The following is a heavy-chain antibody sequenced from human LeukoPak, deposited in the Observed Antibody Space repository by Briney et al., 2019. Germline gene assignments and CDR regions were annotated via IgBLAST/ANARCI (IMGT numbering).Heavy chain of an antibody. V-gene: IGHV3-23*01. D-gene: IGHD6-13*01. Sequence: GGSLRLSCAASGFAFSSYAMSWVRQAPGKGLEWVSVTSGGGGNPHYADSVKGRFTISRDSSKNTVYLHMHSLRAEDTAVYYCAKDNVAAAGRYFDYWGQGTLVTVSS. CDR2: TSGGGGNP. CDR1: GFAFSSYA. CDR3: AKDNVAAAGRYFDY. J-gene: IGHJ4*02.